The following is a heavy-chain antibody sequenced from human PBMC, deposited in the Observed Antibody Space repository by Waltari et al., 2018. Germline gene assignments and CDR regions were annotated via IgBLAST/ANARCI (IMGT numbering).Heavy chain of an antibody. Sequence: VLLFQSGAAVKKPGTTVKISCKVSAFTITNYYIHWVQQAPGKGLHWMGLVDPEDGEAIYSENFQGRVTMTADTSTDTVYMQLSSLTSDDTAIYYCATGLEDSDSASRPFDVWGQGTMVTVS. J-gene: IGHJ3*01. D-gene: IGHD1-26*01. V-gene: IGHV1-69-2*01. CDR3: ATGLEDSDSASRPFDV. CDR1: AFTITNYY. CDR2: VDPEDGEA.